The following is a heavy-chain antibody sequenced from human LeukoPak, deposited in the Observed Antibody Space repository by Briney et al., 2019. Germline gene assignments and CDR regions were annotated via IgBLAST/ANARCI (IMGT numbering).Heavy chain of an antibody. CDR1: GGSISSYY. CDR3: ARERTTVTTKHPLPRHYMDV. Sequence: SETLSLTCTVSGGSISSYYWSWIRQPPGEGLEWIGYIFYSGSTNYNPSLKSRVTISVDTSKNQFSLKLSSVTAADTAVYYCARERTTVTTKHPLPRHYMDVWGKGTTVTVSS. J-gene: IGHJ6*03. D-gene: IGHD4-17*01. CDR2: IFYSGST. V-gene: IGHV4-59*01.